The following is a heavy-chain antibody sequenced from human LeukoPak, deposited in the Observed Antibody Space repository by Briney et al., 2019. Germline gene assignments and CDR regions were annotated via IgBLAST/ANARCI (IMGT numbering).Heavy chain of an antibody. CDR1: GFTFSSYE. V-gene: IGHV3-48*03. CDR3: ARGVWFGELLSNYYYYYGMDV. CDR2: ISSSGSTI. Sequence: GSLRLSCAASGFTFSSYEMNWVRQAPGKGLEWVSYISSSGSTIYYADSVKGRFAISRDNAKNSLYLQMNSLRAEDTAVYYCARGVWFGELLSNYYYYYGMDVWGQGTTVTVSS. J-gene: IGHJ6*02. D-gene: IGHD3-10*01.